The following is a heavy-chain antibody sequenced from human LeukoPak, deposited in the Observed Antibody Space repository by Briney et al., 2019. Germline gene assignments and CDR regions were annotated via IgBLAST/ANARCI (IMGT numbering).Heavy chain of an antibody. CDR1: GGTFSSYA. J-gene: IGHJ4*02. Sequence: SVKVSCKASGGTFSSYAISWVRQAPAQGLEWMGGIIPIFGTANYAQKFQGRVTTTADESTSTAYMELSSLRSEDTAVYYCARGSGVGDPIGCFDYWGQGTLVTVSS. V-gene: IGHV1-69*13. CDR3: ARGSGVGDPIGCFDY. CDR2: IIPIFGTA. D-gene: IGHD1-26*01.